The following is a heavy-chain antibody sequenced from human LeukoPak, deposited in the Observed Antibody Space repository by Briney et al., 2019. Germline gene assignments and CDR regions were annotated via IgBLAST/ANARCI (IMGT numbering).Heavy chain of an antibody. D-gene: IGHD3-22*01. CDR1: GFTFSGYG. V-gene: IGHV3-30*18. J-gene: IGHJ4*02. Sequence: GGSLRLSCAVSGFTFSGYGMHWVRQAPGKGLEWVAVTSYDGSNKYYRDSVRGRFTISRDNSKNTLYLQMNSLRPEDTAVYYCAKGGETSGYYGGPDYWGQGTLVTVSS. CDR3: AKGGETSGYYGGPDY. CDR2: TSYDGSNK.